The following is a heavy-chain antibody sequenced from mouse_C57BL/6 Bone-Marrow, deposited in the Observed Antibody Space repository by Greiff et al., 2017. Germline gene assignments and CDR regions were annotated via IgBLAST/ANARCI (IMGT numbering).Heavy chain of an antibody. CDR1: GYSITSGYY. Sequence: EVQLQESGPGLVKPSQSLSLTCSVTGYSITSGYYWNWIRQFPGNQLEWMGYIRYDGSNNYNPSLKNRLSLTRDTSKYQCFLKLDSVTTEDTATYYCARGLRDGSSYRGYFDGWGTGTTVTVAS. D-gene: IGHD1-1*01. CDR3: ARGLRDGSSYRGYFDG. V-gene: IGHV3-6*01. CDR2: IRYDGSN. J-gene: IGHJ1*03.